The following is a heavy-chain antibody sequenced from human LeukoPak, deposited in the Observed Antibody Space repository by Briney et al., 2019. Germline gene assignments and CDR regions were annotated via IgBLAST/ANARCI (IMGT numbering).Heavy chain of an antibody. J-gene: IGHJ2*01. CDR2: IYYSENT. Sequence: SETLSLTCTVCGYSISSGYYLGWIRQPPGNGLEWSGIIYYSENTYYNPSLKSLVTISVDTSKTQFSLKLSSVTAADTAVYYCARDGPIVVVTAIHRLYFDLSGRGALVTVSS. CDR3: ARDGPIVVVTAIHRLYFDL. D-gene: IGHD2-21*02. V-gene: IGHV4-38-2*02. CDR1: GYSISSGYY.